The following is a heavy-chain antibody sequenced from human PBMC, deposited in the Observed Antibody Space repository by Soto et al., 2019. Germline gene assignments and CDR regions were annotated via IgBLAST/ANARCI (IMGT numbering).Heavy chain of an antibody. D-gene: IGHD3-3*01. J-gene: IGHJ4*02. V-gene: IGHV3-13*01. CDR3: AREVPYYDFWSGYLFDY. CDR1: GFTLSTYD. CDR2: LSYAGDT. Sequence: PGGSLRLSCAASGFTLSTYDMHWVRQATGKGLEWVAALSYAGDTYYPGSVKGRFTVSREGAKNSLYLQMNSLTAGDTAVYYCAREVPYYDFWSGYLFDYWGQGTLVTVSS.